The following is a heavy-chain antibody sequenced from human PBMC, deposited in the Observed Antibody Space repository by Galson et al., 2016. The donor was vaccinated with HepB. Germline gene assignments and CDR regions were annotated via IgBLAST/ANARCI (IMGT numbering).Heavy chain of an antibody. CDR3: AKANHLGYDSIPFDI. CDR2: IIPIFDTT. V-gene: IGHV1-69*13. D-gene: IGHD3-22*01. J-gene: IGHJ3*02. CDR1: EGTFNTYA. Sequence: SVKVSCKASEGTFNTYAISWVRQAPGQGLEWMGGIIPIFDTTNYEQKFQDRVTITADESAGTAYMELSSLRSEDTAVYYCAKANHLGYDSIPFDIWGQGTLVTVSS.